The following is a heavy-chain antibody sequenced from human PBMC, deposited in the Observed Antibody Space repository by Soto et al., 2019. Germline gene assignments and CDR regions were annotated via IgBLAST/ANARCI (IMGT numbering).Heavy chain of an antibody. Sequence: EVQLLESGGGLVQPGGSLRLSCAASGFTFSSYAMSWVRQAPGKGLEWVSAIGTAGDPYYPGSVKGRFTISRENAKNSLSLQMNSLRAGDTAVYYCARSKRAGGGLAYYYYYGMDVWGQGTTVTVSS. J-gene: IGHJ6*02. V-gene: IGHV3-13*05. CDR3: ARSKRAGGGLAYYYYYGMDV. D-gene: IGHD3-16*01. CDR1: GFTFSSYA. CDR2: IGTAGDP.